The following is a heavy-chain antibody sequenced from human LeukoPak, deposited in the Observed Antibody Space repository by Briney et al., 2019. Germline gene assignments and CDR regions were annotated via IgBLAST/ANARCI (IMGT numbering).Heavy chain of an antibody. CDR3: AKDLLGYCSGGSCVSWFDP. J-gene: IGHJ5*02. D-gene: IGHD2-15*01. CDR1: GFTSDDYA. CDR2: ISGDGGST. V-gene: IGHV3-43*02. Sequence: GGSLRLPCAASGFTSDDYAMHWVRQAPGKGLEWVSLISGDGGSTYYADSVKGRFTISRDNSKNSLYLQMNSLRTEDTALYYCAKDLLGYCSGGSCVSWFDPWGQGTLVTVSS.